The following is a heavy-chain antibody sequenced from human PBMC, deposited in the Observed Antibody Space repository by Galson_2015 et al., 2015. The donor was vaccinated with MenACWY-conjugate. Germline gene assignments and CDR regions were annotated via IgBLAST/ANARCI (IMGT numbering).Heavy chain of an antibody. CDR3: AKDVYMDV. CDR1: GFTFRQYA. CDR2: ISDSGAAT. J-gene: IGHJ6*03. Sequence: SLRLSCAVSGFTFRQYAMSWVRQAPGTGLEWVAIISDSGAATHYIDSVKGRFTISRDNSKNTLYLQMGRLRAEDTALYYCAKDVYMDVRGKGTTVSVSS. V-gene: IGHV3-23*01.